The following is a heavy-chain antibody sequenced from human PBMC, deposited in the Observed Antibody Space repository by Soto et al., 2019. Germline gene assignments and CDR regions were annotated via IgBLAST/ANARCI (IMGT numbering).Heavy chain of an antibody. V-gene: IGHV3-23*01. J-gene: IGHJ4*02. CDR2: ISGGGGFT. CDR1: GFTFSSYA. D-gene: IGHD3-10*01. Sequence: PGGSLRLSCAASGFTFSSYAMSWVRQAPGKGLEWVSTISGGGGFTYYADSVKGRFTISRDNSKNTLYLQMNSLRAEDTAIYYCARYYYVSGSRCFDYWGQGTLVTVSS. CDR3: ARYYYVSGSRCFDY.